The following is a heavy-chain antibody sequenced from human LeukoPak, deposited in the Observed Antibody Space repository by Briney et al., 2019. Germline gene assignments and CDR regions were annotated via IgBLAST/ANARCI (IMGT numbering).Heavy chain of an antibody. V-gene: IGHV4-31*03. Sequence: SETLSLTCTVSGGSISSRTYYWSWIRQHPGKGLEWIGYIYYSGSTYYNPSLKSRLSISVDTSKNHFSLKLSSVTDADTAVYFCARDRRGLDFYDAFDIWGQGTMVTVSS. CDR3: ARDRRGLDFYDAFDI. D-gene: IGHD2/OR15-2a*01. CDR1: GGSISSRTYY. J-gene: IGHJ3*02. CDR2: IYYSGST.